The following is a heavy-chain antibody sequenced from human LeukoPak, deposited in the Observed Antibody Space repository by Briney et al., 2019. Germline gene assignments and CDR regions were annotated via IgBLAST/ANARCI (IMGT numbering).Heavy chain of an antibody. CDR1: GFTFSSYA. V-gene: IGHV3-23*01. Sequence: GRSLRLSCAASGFTFSSYAMSWVRQAPGKGLEWVSAISGSGGSTYYADSVKGRFTISRDNSKNTLYLQMNSLRAEDTAVYYCAKTRYGDYDYYFDYWGQGTLVTVSS. CDR3: AKTRYGDYDYYFDY. D-gene: IGHD4-17*01. CDR2: ISGSGGST. J-gene: IGHJ4*02.